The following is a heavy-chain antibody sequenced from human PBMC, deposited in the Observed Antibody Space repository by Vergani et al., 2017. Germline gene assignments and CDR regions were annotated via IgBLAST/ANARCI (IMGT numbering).Heavy chain of an antibody. D-gene: IGHD6-13*01. CDR3: ARRIAAAGP. V-gene: IGHV4-39*07. CDR1: GGSISSSSYY. J-gene: IGHJ4*02. CDR2: INHSGST. Sequence: QLQLQESSPGLVKPSETLSLTCTVSGGSISSSSYYWGWIRQPPGKGLEWIGEINHSGSTNYNPSLKSRVTISVDTSKNQFSLKLSSVTAADTAVYYCARRIAAAGPWGQGTLVTVSS.